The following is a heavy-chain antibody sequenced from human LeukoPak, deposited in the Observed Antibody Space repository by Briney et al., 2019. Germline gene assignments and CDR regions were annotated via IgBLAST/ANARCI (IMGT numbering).Heavy chain of an antibody. CDR3: ARARGSADGAAFDI. D-gene: IGHD6-13*01. CDR1: GFTFSSSW. Sequence: QPGGSLRLSCSASGFTFSSSWVTWVRRAPGKGLEWVANVKQDGSEKNYVDSVKGRFTISRDNAKNSLYLQMNSLRAEDTAVYYCARARGSADGAAFDIWGQGTMVTVSS. V-gene: IGHV3-7*01. J-gene: IGHJ3*02. CDR2: VKQDGSEK.